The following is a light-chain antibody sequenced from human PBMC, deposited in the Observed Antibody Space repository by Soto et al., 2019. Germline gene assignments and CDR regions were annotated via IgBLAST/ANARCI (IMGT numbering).Light chain of an antibody. Sequence: QLVLTQSPSASASLGASVTLTCTLSSGHRSYAIAWHQQQPEKGPRYLMKLNSDGSHSKGDGIPDRFSGSSSGAERYLPISSLQSEDEADYYCQTWGTGIHVVFGGGTKLTVL. J-gene: IGLJ2*01. CDR1: SGHRSYA. CDR2: LNSDGSH. CDR3: QTWGTGIHVV. V-gene: IGLV4-69*01.